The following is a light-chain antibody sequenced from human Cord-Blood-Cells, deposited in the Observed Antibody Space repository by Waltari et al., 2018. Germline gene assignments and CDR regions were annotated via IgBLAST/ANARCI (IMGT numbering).Light chain of an antibody. Sequence: QSALTQPASVSGSPGQSITISCTGTSSDVGGYNYVSWYQQQPGKAPKLMIYEVSNRPSGVSNLFSGSRSGNTASLTISGLQAEDEADYYCSSYTSSSTLVFGGGTKLTVL. CDR1: SSDVGGYNY. CDR3: SSYTSSSTLV. CDR2: EVS. J-gene: IGLJ2*01. V-gene: IGLV2-14*01.